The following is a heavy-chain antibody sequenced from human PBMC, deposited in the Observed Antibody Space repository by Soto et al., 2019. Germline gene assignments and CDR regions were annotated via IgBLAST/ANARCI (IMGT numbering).Heavy chain of an antibody. D-gene: IGHD6-13*01. CDR2: IIPILGIA. Sequence: ASVKVSCKASGGTFSSYTISWVRQAPGQGLEWMGRIIPILGIANYAQKFQGRVTITADKSTSTAYMELSSLRSEDTAVYYCARELMGIAAAGTHPYYYYYYMDVWGKGTTVTVSS. CDR3: ARELMGIAAAGTHPYYYYYYMDV. V-gene: IGHV1-69*04. J-gene: IGHJ6*03. CDR1: GGTFSSYT.